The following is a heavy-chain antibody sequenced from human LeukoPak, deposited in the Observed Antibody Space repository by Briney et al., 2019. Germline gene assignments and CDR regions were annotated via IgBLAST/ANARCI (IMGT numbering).Heavy chain of an antibody. CDR2: IIPILGIA. Sequence: SVKVSCKASGGTFSSYAVSWVRQAPGQGLEWMGRIIPILGIANYAQKFQGRVTITADKSTSTAYMELSSLRSEDTAVYYCARGAYYYDSSGYYSFDYWGQGTLVTVSS. V-gene: IGHV1-69*04. CDR1: GGTFSSYA. CDR3: ARGAYYYDSSGYYSFDY. J-gene: IGHJ4*02. D-gene: IGHD3-22*01.